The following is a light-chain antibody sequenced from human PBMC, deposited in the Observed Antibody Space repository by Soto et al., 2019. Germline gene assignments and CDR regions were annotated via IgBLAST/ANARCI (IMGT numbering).Light chain of an antibody. CDR3: CSYAGRYNFWV. Sequence: QSALTQPRSVSGSPGQSVTISCTGTNSDIGGYNYVSWYQQHPGIAPKVMIYDVSRRPSGVPDRFSGSKSGNTASLTISGLQAEDEADYYCCSYAGRYNFWVFGGGTKLTVL. CDR1: NSDIGGYNY. CDR2: DVS. V-gene: IGLV2-11*01. J-gene: IGLJ3*02.